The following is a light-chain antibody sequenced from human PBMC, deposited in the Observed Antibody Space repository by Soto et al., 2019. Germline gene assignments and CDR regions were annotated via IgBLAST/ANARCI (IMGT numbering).Light chain of an antibody. J-gene: IGKJ1*01. CDR3: QQYGSWT. Sequence: EIVLTQSPGTLSVSPEERATLSCRASQTISSNNLAWYQQKPGQAPSLLIYGTSSRATGIPDRFSGSGSGTDFTLTISRLEPEDSAIYYCQQYGSWTFGQGTKVEI. CDR1: QTISSNN. CDR2: GTS. V-gene: IGKV3-20*01.